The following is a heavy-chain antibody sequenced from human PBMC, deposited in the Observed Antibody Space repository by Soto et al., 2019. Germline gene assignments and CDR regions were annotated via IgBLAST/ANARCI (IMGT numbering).Heavy chain of an antibody. V-gene: IGHV1-46*01. Sequence: QVQLIQFGAEVKKPGASVKVSCNASGYTFTKFHIHWVRQAPGQGLEWMGMIDTSGGVTRDAQRFQGRITLTRDTSTSSVYMELRSLTSEDTAVYYCARDVIGHENYETIGYYFDHWGQGTLVTVSS. J-gene: IGHJ4*02. CDR1: GYTFTKFH. D-gene: IGHD3-22*01. CDR3: ARDVIGHENYETIGYYFDH. CDR2: IDTSGGVT.